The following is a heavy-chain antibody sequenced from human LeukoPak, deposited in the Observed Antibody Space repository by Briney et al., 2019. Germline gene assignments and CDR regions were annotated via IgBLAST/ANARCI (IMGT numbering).Heavy chain of an antibody. CDR3: ARGRERYSYGLDY. V-gene: IGHV1-69*05. J-gene: IGHJ4*02. D-gene: IGHD5-18*01. CDR2: IIPIFGTA. CDR1: GGTFSSYA. Sequence: PSASVKVSCKASGGTFSSYAISWVRQAPGQGLEWMGGIIPIFGTANYAQKFQGRVTITTDESTSTAYMELSSLRSEDTAVYYCARGRERYSYGLDYWGQGTLVTVSS.